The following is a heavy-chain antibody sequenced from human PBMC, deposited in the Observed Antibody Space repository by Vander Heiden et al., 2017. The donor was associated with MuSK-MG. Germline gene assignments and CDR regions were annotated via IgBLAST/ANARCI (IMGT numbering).Heavy chain of an antibody. CDR2: IISSSSYT. Sequence: AASGFTFSDYYMSWIRQAPGKGLEWVSYIISSSSYTNYADSVKGRFTISRDNAKNSLYLQMNSLRAEDTAVYYCARGRDGSNPYYFDYWGQGTLVTVSS. V-gene: IGHV3-11*06. J-gene: IGHJ4*02. D-gene: IGHD5-12*01. CDR1: GFTFSDYY. CDR3: ARGRDGSNPYYFDY.